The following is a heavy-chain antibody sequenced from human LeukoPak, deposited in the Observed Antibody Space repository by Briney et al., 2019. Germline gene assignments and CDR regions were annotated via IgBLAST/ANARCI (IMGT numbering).Heavy chain of an antibody. CDR3: AKTGAVMGPAYYYYGMDV. CDR2: ISGSGGST. V-gene: IGHV3-23*01. Sequence: GGSLRLSCAASGFTFSSYAMRWVRQAPGKGLEWVSAISGSGGSTYYADSVKGRFTISRDNSKTTLYLQMNSLRAEDMAVYYCAKTGAVMGPAYYYYGMDVWGQGTTVTVSS. D-gene: IGHD3-3*01. J-gene: IGHJ6*02. CDR1: GFTFSSYA.